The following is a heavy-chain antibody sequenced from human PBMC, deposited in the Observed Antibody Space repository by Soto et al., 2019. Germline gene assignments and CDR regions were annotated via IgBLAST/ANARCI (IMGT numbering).Heavy chain of an antibody. J-gene: IGHJ5*02. D-gene: IGHD2-2*02. CDR1: GYTFTSYG. Sequence: ASVKVSCKASGYTFTSYGSSGGRQAPGQGLEWMGWISAYNGNTKYAQKLQGRVTMTTDTSTSTAYMEMRSLRYDDTAVYYCARDQRIGYCSSTSCYRRENWFDPWGQVTLVSGS. CDR3: ARDQRIGYCSSTSCYRRENWFDP. V-gene: IGHV1-18*01. CDR2: ISAYNGNT.